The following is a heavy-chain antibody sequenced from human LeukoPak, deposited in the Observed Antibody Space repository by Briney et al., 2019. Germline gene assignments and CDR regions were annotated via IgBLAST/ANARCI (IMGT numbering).Heavy chain of an antibody. J-gene: IGHJ4*02. V-gene: IGHV1-69*13. D-gene: IGHD5-12*01. CDR3: ARCPWQRDGQGAYYFDY. Sequence: ASVKVSCKASGGTFKNYAISWVRQAPGQGLEWMGGIIPVFNTADQAQKFQDRVTITADESTSTAYMELSSLRSEDTAVYYCARCPWQRDGQGAYYFDYWGQGTLVTVSS. CDR2: IIPVFNTA. CDR1: GGTFKNYA.